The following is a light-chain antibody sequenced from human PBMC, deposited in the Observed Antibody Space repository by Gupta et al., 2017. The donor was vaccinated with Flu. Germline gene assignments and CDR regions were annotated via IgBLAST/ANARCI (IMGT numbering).Light chain of an antibody. CDR2: GAF. CDR1: QRISDY. Sequence: DIQMTQSPSSLSPSVGDRVTITCRASQRISDYLNWYQQKPGEAPKLLIHGAFRLQSGVPSRFSGSGSGTDFTLTITSLETEDFATYICQQSYRTPYTFGPGTKVE. V-gene: IGKV1-39*01. J-gene: IGKJ2*01. CDR3: QQSYRTPYT.